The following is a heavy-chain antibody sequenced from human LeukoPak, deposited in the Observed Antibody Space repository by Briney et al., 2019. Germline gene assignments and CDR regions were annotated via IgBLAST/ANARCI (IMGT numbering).Heavy chain of an antibody. J-gene: IGHJ5*02. CDR2: INHSGST. V-gene: IGHV4-34*01. CDR1: GGSFSGYY. Sequence: SSETLSLTCAVYGGSFSGYYWSWIRQPPGKGLEWIGEINHSGSTNYNPSLKSRVTISVDTSKNQFSLKLSSVTAADTAVYYCARDRITMVRGVIRWFDPWGQGTLVTVSS. CDR3: ARDRITMVRGVIRWFDP. D-gene: IGHD3-10*01.